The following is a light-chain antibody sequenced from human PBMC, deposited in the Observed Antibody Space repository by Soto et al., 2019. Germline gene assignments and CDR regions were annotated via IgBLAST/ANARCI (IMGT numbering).Light chain of an antibody. V-gene: IGKV3-15*01. CDR3: QQYNNWPPWT. CDR1: QSVSDK. CDR2: HAS. Sequence: EIVMTQSPSTVFVSPVERATLLFSASQSVSDKLAWYQQKPGQAPRLLIYHASARATGIPARFSGSGSGTEFTLTISGLQSEDFAVYYCQQYNNWPPWTFGQGTKVDNK. J-gene: IGKJ1*01.